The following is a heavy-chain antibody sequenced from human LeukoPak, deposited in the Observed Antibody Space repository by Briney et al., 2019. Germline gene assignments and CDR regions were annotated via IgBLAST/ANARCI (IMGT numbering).Heavy chain of an antibody. CDR1: GFTFSTYA. Sequence: GGSLRLSCAASGFTFSTYAMTWVCQAPGKGLEWLSSISGSGYSTYYADSLKGRFTISRDNSNNTLYLQMNSLRAEDTAVYYCAKGRMTTDYWGQGTLVTVSS. CDR3: AKGRMTTDY. J-gene: IGHJ4*02. CDR2: ISGSGYST. D-gene: IGHD4-17*01. V-gene: IGHV3-23*01.